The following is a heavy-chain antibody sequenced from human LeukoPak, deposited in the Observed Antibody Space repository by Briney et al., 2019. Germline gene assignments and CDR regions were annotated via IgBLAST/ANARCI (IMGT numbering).Heavy chain of an antibody. D-gene: IGHD2-2*01. CDR3: ARRLTQYDCFDP. Sequence: SQTLSLNCAISGDSVSSNSVTWNWITQSPSIFLEWLGRTYYRSTWYNDYAVSVRGRITVNPDTSKNQFSLHLNSVTPEDTAVYYCARRLTQYDCFDPWGQGILVTVSS. CDR2: TYYRSTWYN. CDR1: GDSVSSNSVT. V-gene: IGHV6-1*01. J-gene: IGHJ5*02.